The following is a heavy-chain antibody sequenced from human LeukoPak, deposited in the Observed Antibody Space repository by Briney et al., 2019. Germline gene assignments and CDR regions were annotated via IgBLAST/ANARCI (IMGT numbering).Heavy chain of an antibody. CDR1: GGSISSSSYY. D-gene: IGHD1-26*01. CDR3: ARHGHSGYFDY. V-gene: IGHV4-39*01. J-gene: IGHJ4*02. CDR2: IYYSGST. Sequence: PSETLSLTCTVSGGSISSSSYYLGWIRQPPGKGLEWIGSIYYSGSTYYNPSLKSRVTISVDTSKNQFSLKLSSVTAADTAVYYCARHGHSGYFDYWGQGTLVTVSS.